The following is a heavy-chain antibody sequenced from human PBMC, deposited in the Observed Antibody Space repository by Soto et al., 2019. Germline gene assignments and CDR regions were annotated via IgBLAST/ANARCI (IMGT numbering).Heavy chain of an antibody. J-gene: IGHJ4*02. CDR3: ARDLGLIVVVTAFDY. V-gene: IGHV3-33*01. CDR1: GFTFSSYG. CDR2: IWYDGSNK. Sequence: GGSLRLSCAASGFTFSSYGMHWVRQAPGKGLEWVAVIWYDGSNKYYADSVKGRFTISRDNSKNTLYLQMNSLRAEDTAVYYCARDLGLIVVVTAFDYWGQGTLVTVSS. D-gene: IGHD3-22*01.